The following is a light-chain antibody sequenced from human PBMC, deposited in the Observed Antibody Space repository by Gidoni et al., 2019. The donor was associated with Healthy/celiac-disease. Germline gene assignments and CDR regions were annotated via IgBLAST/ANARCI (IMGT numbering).Light chain of an antibody. CDR3: QQDGSSTGT. Sequence: IVLPQSPGTLSLSPGERATLSCRASQSVSSSYLAWYQQKPGQAPRLLIYGASRRATGIPDRFSGSGSGTDFTLTISRREPEDFAVYYCQQDGSSTGTFXXXTKVEIK. CDR2: GAS. CDR1: QSVSSSY. J-gene: IGKJ1*01. V-gene: IGKV3-20*01.